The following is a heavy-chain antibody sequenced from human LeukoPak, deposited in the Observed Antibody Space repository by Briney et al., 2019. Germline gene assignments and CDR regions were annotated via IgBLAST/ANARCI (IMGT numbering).Heavy chain of an antibody. V-gene: IGHV3-33*01. Sequence: GGSLRLSCAASGFTFSSYGMHWVRQAPGKGLEWVAVIWYDGSNKYYADSVKGRFTISRDNSKNTLYLQMNSLRAEDTAVYYCARESGNGYGSGWYPYYYYGMDVWGQGTTVTVSS. D-gene: IGHD6-19*01. CDR2: IWYDGSNK. J-gene: IGHJ6*02. CDR3: ARESGNGYGSGWYPYYYYGMDV. CDR1: GFTFSSYG.